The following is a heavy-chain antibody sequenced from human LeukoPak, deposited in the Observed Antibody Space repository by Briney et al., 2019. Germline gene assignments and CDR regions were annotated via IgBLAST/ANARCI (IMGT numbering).Heavy chain of an antibody. D-gene: IGHD6-13*01. CDR1: GYTFTSYD. J-gene: IGHJ3*02. Sequence: GASVKVSCKASGYTFTSYDINWVRQATGQGLEWMGWMNPNSGNTGYAQKFQGRVTITRNTSISTAYMELSSLRSEDTAVYYCARDSAVGIAENYAFDIWGQGTMVTVSS. CDR2: MNPNSGNT. V-gene: IGHV1-8*03. CDR3: ARDSAVGIAENYAFDI.